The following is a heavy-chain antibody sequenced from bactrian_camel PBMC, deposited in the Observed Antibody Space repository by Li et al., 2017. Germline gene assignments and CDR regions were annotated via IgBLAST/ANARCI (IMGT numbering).Heavy chain of an antibody. D-gene: IGHD3*01. CDR3: AEGVRSDQRAPERCN. Sequence: VQLVESGGGSVQAGGSLRLSCGYSDNYQGMGWFRQTPGKEREGVAALYLVGGRTFYADSVKGRFTISRDNAQNTVYLQTTSLKPLDTAVYYCAEGVRSDQRAPERCNWGQGTQVTVS. J-gene: IGHJ4*01. CDR1: YSDNYQG. CDR2: LYLVGGRT. V-gene: IGHV3S31*01.